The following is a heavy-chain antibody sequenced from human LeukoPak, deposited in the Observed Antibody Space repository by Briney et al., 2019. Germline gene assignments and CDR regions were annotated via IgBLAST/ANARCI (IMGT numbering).Heavy chain of an antibody. Sequence: GGSLRLSCAASGNYWMHWVRQAPGKGLVWVSHINSDGSWTSYADSVKGRFTISKDNAKNTVYLQMNSLRAEDTAVYYCVSFYEKYWGRGTLVTVSS. CDR1: GNYW. V-gene: IGHV3-74*01. CDR3: VSFYEKY. J-gene: IGHJ4*02. D-gene: IGHD2/OR15-2a*01. CDR2: INSDGSWT.